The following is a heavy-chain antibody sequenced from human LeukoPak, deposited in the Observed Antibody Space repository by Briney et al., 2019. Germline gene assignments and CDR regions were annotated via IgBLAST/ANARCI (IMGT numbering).Heavy chain of an antibody. CDR3: ARGAGNSYYYYYMDV. Sequence: GSSVKVSCKASGGTFSSYAISWVRQAPGQGLEWMGGIIPIFGTANYAQKFQGRVTITADESTSTAYMGLSSLRSEDTAVYYCARGAGNSYYYYYMDVWGKGTTVTVSS. V-gene: IGHV1-69*01. J-gene: IGHJ6*03. CDR2: IIPIFGTA. CDR1: GGTFSSYA. D-gene: IGHD4-23*01.